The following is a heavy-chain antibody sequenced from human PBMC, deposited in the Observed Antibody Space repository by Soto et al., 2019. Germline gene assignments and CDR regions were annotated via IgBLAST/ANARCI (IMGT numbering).Heavy chain of an antibody. V-gene: IGHV4-39*01. CDR3: TRHEGGAAADRPLDY. J-gene: IGHJ4*02. CDR1: GGSFSSYY. CDR2: IYHSGTT. Sequence: PSETLSLTCAVYGGSFSSYYWGWIRQPPGKGLEWIGSIYHSGTTYYNSSLESRVTISVDTSRNQFSLKLTSVTAADTAVYYCTRHEGGAAADRPLDYWGQGTLVTVSS. D-gene: IGHD6-13*01.